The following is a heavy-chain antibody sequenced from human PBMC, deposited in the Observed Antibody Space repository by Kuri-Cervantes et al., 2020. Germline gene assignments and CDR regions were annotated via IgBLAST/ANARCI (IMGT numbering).Heavy chain of an antibody. V-gene: IGHV4-34*01. Sequence: PESLTLSCAVYGGSFSGHYWSWNSQPPGKGLEWIGEMNNSGSTNYNPSLKSRVTIPVDTSKNQFSLNLSSVTAAGTAVYYCASGPSAAWFGELYFDYWGQGTLVTVSS. CDR3: ASGPSAAWFGELYFDY. J-gene: IGHJ4*02. CDR1: GGSFSGHY. D-gene: IGHD3-10*01. CDR2: MNNSGST.